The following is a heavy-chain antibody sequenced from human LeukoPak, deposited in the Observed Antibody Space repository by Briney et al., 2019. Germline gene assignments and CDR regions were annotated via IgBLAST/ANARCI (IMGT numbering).Heavy chain of an antibody. CDR1: GFTFSSYA. CDR3: AKTPKIRGVSNFDY. J-gene: IGHJ4*02. Sequence: GGSLRLACAASGFTFSSYAMSWVRQAPGKGLEWVSGISGSGGSTYYADSVKGRFTISRDNSKNTVYLQMNSLRTEDTAVYYCAKTPKIRGVSNFDYWGQGTLVTVSS. V-gene: IGHV3-23*01. D-gene: IGHD3-10*01. CDR2: ISGSGGST.